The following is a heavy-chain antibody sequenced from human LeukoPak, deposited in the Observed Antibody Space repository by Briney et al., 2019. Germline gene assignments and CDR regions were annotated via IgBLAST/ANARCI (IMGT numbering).Heavy chain of an antibody. Sequence: PGGSLRLSRAASGFSFSDYYMSWIRQAPGKGLEWVSYISGSSSYTDYADSVKGRFTISRDNAKNSLYLQMNSLRVEDTAVYYCARTLVAAPGSKGGPWGQGTLVTVSS. CDR1: GFSFSDYY. CDR3: ARTLVAAPGSKGGP. V-gene: IGHV3-11*03. D-gene: IGHD6-13*01. CDR2: ISGSSSYT. J-gene: IGHJ5*02.